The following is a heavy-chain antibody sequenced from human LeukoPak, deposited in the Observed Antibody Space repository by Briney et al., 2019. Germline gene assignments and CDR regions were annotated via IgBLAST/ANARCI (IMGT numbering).Heavy chain of an antibody. V-gene: IGHV4-34*01. Sequence: PSETLSLTCAVYGGSFSSYYWSWVRQPQGTGLEWIGEINHSGSTNYNPSLKSRVSISVDTCMNQFSLKLSSVTAADTAVYYCARGAISSGYRLRNWFDRCGQGTLVTVSS. CDR1: GGSFSSYY. D-gene: IGHD3-22*01. CDR3: ARGAISSGYRLRNWFDR. CDR2: INHSGST. J-gene: IGHJ5*02.